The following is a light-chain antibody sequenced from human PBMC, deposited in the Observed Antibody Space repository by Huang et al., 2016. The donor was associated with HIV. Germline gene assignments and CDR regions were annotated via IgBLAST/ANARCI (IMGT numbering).Light chain of an antibody. Sequence: EIVMTQSPATLSVSPGERATLSCRASQSVSSNLAWDQQKPGQVPRPLIDAASTRAAGIPARFSGSGSRTEFTLTVSSLQSEDLAVYYCQQYNNWPRTFGQGTKVEIK. CDR2: AAS. V-gene: IGKV3-15*01. J-gene: IGKJ1*01. CDR3: QQYNNWPRT. CDR1: QSVSSN.